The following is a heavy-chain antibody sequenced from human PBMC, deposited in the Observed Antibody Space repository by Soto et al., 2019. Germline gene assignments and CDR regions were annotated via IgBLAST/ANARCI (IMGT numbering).Heavy chain of an antibody. CDR1: VVSISSSSYY. Sequence: SETRSLTCTGSVVSISSSSYYWGWIRHPPGKWLEWIGSIYYSGSTYYNPSLKSRVTISVDTSKNQFSLKLSSVTAADTAVYYCAGGVGATYYYYYYGMDVWGQGTTVTVSS. J-gene: IGHJ6*02. CDR3: AGGVGATYYYYYYGMDV. V-gene: IGHV4-39*01. CDR2: IYYSGST. D-gene: IGHD1-26*01.